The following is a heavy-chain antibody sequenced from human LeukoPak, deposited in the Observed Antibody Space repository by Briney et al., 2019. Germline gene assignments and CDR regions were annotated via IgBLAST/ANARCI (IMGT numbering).Heavy chain of an antibody. CDR1: GGSFSGYY. CDR2: INHSGST. V-gene: IGHV4-34*01. Sequence: PSETLSLTCAVYGGSFSGYYWSWIRQPPGKGLEWIGEINHSGSTNYNPSLKSRVTISVDTSKNQFSLKLSSVTAADTAVYYCARGAWWFDYWGQGNLVTVSS. J-gene: IGHJ4*02. CDR3: ARGAWWFDY. D-gene: IGHD2-8*02.